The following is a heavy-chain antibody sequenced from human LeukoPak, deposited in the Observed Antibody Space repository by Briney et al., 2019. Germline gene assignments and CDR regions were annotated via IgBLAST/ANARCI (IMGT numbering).Heavy chain of an antibody. CDR3: ARALRYYYDSSGYYYPLGY. CDR2: INPNSGGT. CDR1: GYTFTGYY. D-gene: IGHD3-22*01. J-gene: IGHJ4*02. Sequence: ASVKVSCKASGYTFTGYYMHWVRQAPGQGLEWMGWINPNSGGTNYAQKFQGRVTMTRDTSISTAYMELSRLRSDDTAVYYCARALRYYYDSSGYYYPLGYWGQGTLVTVSS. V-gene: IGHV1-2*02.